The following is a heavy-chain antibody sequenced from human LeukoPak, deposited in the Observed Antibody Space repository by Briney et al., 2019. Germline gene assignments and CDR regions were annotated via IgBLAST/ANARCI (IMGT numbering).Heavy chain of an antibody. Sequence: SETLSLTCTVSGGSISSDNYYWSWIRQPPGKGLEWIGYISYSGNTYYNPSLKSRVTISVDTSKNQFSLKLSSVTVADTAVYYCARDRKYGSESLRRLDYWGQGTLVTVSS. J-gene: IGHJ4*02. V-gene: IGHV4-30-4*01. CDR2: ISYSGNT. D-gene: IGHD3-10*01. CDR3: ARDRKYGSESLRRLDY. CDR1: GGSISSDNYY.